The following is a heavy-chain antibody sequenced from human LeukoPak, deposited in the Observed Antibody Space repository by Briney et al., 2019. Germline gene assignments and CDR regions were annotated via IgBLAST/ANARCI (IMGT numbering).Heavy chain of an antibody. CDR3: ARDGIAAAELYYYYGMDV. V-gene: IGHV3-33*01. J-gene: IGHJ6*02. CDR1: GFTFSSYG. D-gene: IGHD6-13*01. Sequence: GGSLRLSCEASGFTFSSYGMHWVRQAPGKGLEWVAVIWYDGSNKYYADSVKGRFTISRDNSKNTLYLQMNSLRAEDTAVYYCARDGIAAAELYYYYGMDVWGQGTTVTVSS. CDR2: IWYDGSNK.